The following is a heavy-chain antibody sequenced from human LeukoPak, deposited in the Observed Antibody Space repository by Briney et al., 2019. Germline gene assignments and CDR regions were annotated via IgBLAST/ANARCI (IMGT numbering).Heavy chain of an antibody. CDR1: GYTFTGYG. Sequence: ASVKVSCKASGYTFTGYGISWVRQAPGQGLEWMGWISAYNGNTNYAQKLQGRVTMTTDTSTSTAYMELRSLRSDDTAVYYCARGLGILGATTGLFDCWGQGTLVTVSS. CDR3: ARGLGILGATTGLFDC. J-gene: IGHJ4*02. D-gene: IGHD1-26*01. V-gene: IGHV1-18*01. CDR2: ISAYNGNT.